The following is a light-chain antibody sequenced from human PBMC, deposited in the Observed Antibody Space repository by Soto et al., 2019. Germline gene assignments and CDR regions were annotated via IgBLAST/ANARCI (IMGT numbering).Light chain of an antibody. Sequence: QSVLTQPASVAGSPAQSITISCTGTSSDFAGYNHVSWYQHHPGEAPQLMIYDGTKRPSGVSTPFSGSKXADTASLTSSGLQAEEEADYYCNSHTASTPGIFGTGTKVTVL. V-gene: IGLV2-14*03. CDR3: NSHTASTPGI. J-gene: IGLJ1*01. CDR1: SSDFAGYNH. CDR2: DGT.